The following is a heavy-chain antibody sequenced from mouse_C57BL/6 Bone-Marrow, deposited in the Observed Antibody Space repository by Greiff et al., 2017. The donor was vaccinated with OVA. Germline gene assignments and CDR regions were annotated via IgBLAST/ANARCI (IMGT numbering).Heavy chain of an antibody. Sequence: VQLKESVAELVRPGASVKLSCTASGFNIKNTYMHWVKQRPEQGLEWIGRIDPANDNTKYAPKFQGKATMTADTSSNTAYLQLSSLSSEDTAVYCCARGNFGNSFYAMDYWGQGTSVTVSS. J-gene: IGHJ4*01. D-gene: IGHD1-1*01. CDR3: ARGNFGNSFYAMDY. CDR1: GFNIKNTY. CDR2: IDPANDNT. V-gene: IGHV14-3*01.